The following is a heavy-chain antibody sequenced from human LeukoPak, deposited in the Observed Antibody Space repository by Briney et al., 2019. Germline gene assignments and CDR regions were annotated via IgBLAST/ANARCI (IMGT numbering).Heavy chain of an antibody. Sequence: GGSVRLSCAASGFTFSSYAMHWVRQAPGKGLEYVSAISSNGGSTYYADSVKGRFTISRDNSKNTLYLQMGSLRAEDMAVYYCARGAYGDYYFDYWGQGTLVPVSS. V-gene: IGHV3-64*02. J-gene: IGHJ4*02. CDR2: ISSNGGST. D-gene: IGHD4-17*01. CDR3: ARGAYGDYYFDY. CDR1: GFTFSSYA.